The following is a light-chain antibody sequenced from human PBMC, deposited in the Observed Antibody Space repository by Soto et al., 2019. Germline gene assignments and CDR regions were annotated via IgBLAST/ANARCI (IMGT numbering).Light chain of an antibody. J-gene: IGKJ2*01. CDR3: QQSDSYPYT. CDR2: AAS. V-gene: IGKV1-39*01. CDR1: QSITNY. Sequence: DIQMTQSPSSLSVSVGDRVTITCRASQSITNYLNWYQQKPGKAPKLLVYAASSLQSGVPSRFSVNGSGTDFNIPISSLQPEDFASYYCQQSDSYPYTFGQGTKLEI.